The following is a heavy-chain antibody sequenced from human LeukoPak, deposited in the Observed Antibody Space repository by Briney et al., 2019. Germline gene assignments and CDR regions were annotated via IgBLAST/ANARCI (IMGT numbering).Heavy chain of an antibody. CDR2: IYTSGST. Sequence: SETLSLTCTVSGGSISGYYWSWIRQPAAKGLEWIGRIYTSGSTNYNPSLKSRVTMSVDTSKNQFSLKLSSVTAADTAVYYCARDSPRPDSSSWYAAFDIWGQGTMVTVSS. V-gene: IGHV4-4*07. D-gene: IGHD6-13*01. J-gene: IGHJ3*02. CDR1: GGSISGYY. CDR3: ARDSPRPDSSSWYAAFDI.